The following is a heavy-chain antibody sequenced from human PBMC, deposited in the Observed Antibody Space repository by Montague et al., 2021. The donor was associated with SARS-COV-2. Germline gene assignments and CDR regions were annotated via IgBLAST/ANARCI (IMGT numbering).Heavy chain of an antibody. Sequence: TLSLTCNVSGDSINSGDHYWSWIRQHPGKGLEWIGYIYSSGSTYYNPSLKSRVTISADTSKNQFSLKLSSVTAADTAVYYCARDLRDTSGSTYLTPFRFGPWGQGTLVTVSS. V-gene: IGHV4-31*03. CDR1: GDSINSGDHY. J-gene: IGHJ5*02. CDR2: IYSSGST. D-gene: IGHD3-22*01. CDR3: ARDLRDTSGSTYLTPFRFGP.